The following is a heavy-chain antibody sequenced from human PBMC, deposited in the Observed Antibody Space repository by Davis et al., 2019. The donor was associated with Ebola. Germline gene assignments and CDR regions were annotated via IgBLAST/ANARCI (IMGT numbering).Heavy chain of an antibody. J-gene: IGHJ4*02. V-gene: IGHV1-46*01. Sequence: ASVKVSCKASGYTFTSYYMHWVRQAPGQGLEWMGIINPSGGSTSYAQKFQGRVTMTRDTSTSTVYMELRRLRSEDTAVYYCARDRYSDGSGYFFEQSHWGQGTLVTVSS. CDR1: GYTFTSYY. D-gene: IGHD3-22*01. CDR2: INPSGGST. CDR3: ARDRYSDGSGYFFEQSH.